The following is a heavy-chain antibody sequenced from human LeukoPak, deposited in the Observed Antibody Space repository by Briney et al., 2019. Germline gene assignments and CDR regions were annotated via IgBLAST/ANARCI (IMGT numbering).Heavy chain of an antibody. CDR2: ISSSGSTK. CDR1: GFTFSSYE. V-gene: IGHV3-48*03. CDR3: ERPYSSSWYRAFDI. D-gene: IGHD6-13*01. Sequence: GGSLRLSCAASGFTFSSYEMNWVRQAPGKGLEWVAYISSSGSTKYYPDSVKGRFTISRNNAKNSLYLQMNSLSAEDTAVYYCERPYSSSWYRAFDIWGQGTMVTVSS. J-gene: IGHJ3*02.